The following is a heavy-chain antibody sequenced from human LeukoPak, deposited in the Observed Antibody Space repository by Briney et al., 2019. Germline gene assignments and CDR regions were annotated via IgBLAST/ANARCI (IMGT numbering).Heavy chain of an antibody. CDR3: ARRTQSTSSFDF. J-gene: IGHJ4*02. D-gene: IGHD6-6*01. Sequence: SETLSLTCTVSGGSITSSNHYWGWLRQPPGKGLEWIGTTSYSESASYNPSLTSRVTTSVDSSKNPFSLQLTSVTAADTAVYFCARRTQSTSSFDFWGQGTLVTVSS. CDR1: GGSITSSNHY. CDR2: TSYSESA. V-gene: IGHV4-39*01.